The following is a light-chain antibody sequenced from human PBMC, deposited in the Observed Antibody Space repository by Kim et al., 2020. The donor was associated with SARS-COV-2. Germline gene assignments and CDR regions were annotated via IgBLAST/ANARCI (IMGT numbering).Light chain of an antibody. J-gene: IGKJ4*01. CDR2: GAS. Sequence: EIVMTQSPATLSVSPGERVTLSCRASQSVRSNLAWYQQKPGQAPRLLIYGASNRATGIPARFSGSGSGTQFTLTISSLQSEDVAVYYCQQYNNWPLTFGGGTKVDIK. CDR1: QSVRSN. V-gene: IGKV3-15*01. CDR3: QQYNNWPLT.